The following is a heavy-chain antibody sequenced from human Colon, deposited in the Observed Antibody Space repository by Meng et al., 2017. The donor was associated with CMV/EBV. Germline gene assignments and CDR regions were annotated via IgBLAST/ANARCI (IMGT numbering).Heavy chain of an antibody. CDR2: IRSTGSFI. J-gene: IGHJ4*02. D-gene: IGHD4-17*01. CDR1: GSTFRSYA. Sequence: SGSTFRSYAMNWVRQAPGKGLEWVSSIRSTGSFIKYADSVEGRFTISRDNAKTSVYLQMNSLRAEDTAVYYCAGVAYDYGDRHFAYWGQGALVTVSS. CDR3: AGVAYDYGDRHFAY. V-gene: IGHV3-21*01.